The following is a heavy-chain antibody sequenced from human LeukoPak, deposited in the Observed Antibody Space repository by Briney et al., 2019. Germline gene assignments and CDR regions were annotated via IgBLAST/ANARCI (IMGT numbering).Heavy chain of an antibody. CDR2: IYTSGST. D-gene: IGHD1-26*01. CDR3: ARGGNYWPQWWFDP. V-gene: IGHV4-4*07. J-gene: IGHJ5*02. CDR1: GGSISSYY. Sequence: SETLSLTCTVSGGSISSYYWSWIRQPAGKGLECIGRIYTSGSTNYNPSLKSRVTMSVDTSKNQFSLKMNSVTAADTAVYYCARGGNYWPQWWFDPWGRGTLVSVSS.